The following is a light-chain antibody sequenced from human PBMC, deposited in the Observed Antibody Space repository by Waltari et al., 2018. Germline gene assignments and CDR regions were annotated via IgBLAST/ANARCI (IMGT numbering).Light chain of an antibody. V-gene: IGKV2-28*01. Sequence: DIVMTQSPLALPVTPGEPASISFRSSQSLLHSNGDNYLEWYLQKPGQSPQLLIYLGSNRASGVPDRFSGSGSGTDFTLKISRVEAEDVGVYYCMQALQTPPTFGQGTKLEIK. CDR2: LGS. CDR3: MQALQTPPT. J-gene: IGKJ2*01. CDR1: QSLLHSNGDNY.